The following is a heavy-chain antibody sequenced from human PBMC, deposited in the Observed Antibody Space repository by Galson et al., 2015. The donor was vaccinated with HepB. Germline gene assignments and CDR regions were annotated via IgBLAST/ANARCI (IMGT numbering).Heavy chain of an antibody. V-gene: IGHV3-23*01. CDR1: GFTFSSYA. CDR2: ISGSGGRT. J-gene: IGHJ6*02. CDR3: AKGLSAVFYDMDV. D-gene: IGHD2-15*01. Sequence: SLRLSCAASGFTFSSYAINWVRQAPGKGLEWVSSISGSGGRTHYADSVKGRFTISRDNSKNTLYLQMNSLRAEDTAVYYCAKGLSAVFYDMDVWGQGTTVIVSS.